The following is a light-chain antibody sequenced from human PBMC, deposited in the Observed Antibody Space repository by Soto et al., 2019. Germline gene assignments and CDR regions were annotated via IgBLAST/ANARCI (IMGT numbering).Light chain of an antibody. CDR3: QQYDILPLT. CDR2: DAS. CDR1: HAIYNY. Sequence: DIQMTQSPASLSASVGDRVTITCQASHAIYNYLNWYQQKPGKAPKLLIYDASNLEAGVPSRFSGSCSVTDFTFTISSLQPEDIATYYCQQYDILPLTFGGWTKVEIK. J-gene: IGKJ4*01. V-gene: IGKV1-33*01.